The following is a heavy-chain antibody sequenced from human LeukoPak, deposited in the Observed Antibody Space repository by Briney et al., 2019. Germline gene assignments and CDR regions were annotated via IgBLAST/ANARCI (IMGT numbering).Heavy chain of an antibody. V-gene: IGHV3-30*18. Sequence: GGSLRLSCAASGFTFSSYGMQWVRQAPGKGLEWGADISYDGSNKYYADSVKGRFTISKDNSKNTLYLQMNSLRAEDTAVYYCAKERREGYNYFDYWGEGTLVTVSS. J-gene: IGHJ4*02. CDR2: ISYDGSNK. CDR3: AKERREGYNYFDY. D-gene: IGHD5-24*01. CDR1: GFTFSSYG.